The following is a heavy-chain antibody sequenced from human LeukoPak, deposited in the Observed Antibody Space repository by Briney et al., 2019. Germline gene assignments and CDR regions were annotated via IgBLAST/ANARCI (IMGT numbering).Heavy chain of an antibody. CDR2: IYPGDSDT. CDR1: GYSFTRYW. D-gene: IGHD3-10*01. V-gene: IGHV5-51*01. Sequence: GESLKISCKGSGYSFTRYWIGWVRQMPGKGLEWMGIIYPGDSDTRYSPSFQGQVTISADKSISTAYLQWSSLKASDTAMYYCARTRYYGSSYNYMDVWGKGTTVTVSS. J-gene: IGHJ6*03. CDR3: ARTRYYGSSYNYMDV.